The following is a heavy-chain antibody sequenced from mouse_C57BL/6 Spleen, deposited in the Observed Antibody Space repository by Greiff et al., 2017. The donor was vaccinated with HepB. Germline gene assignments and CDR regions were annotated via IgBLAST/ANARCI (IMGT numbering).Heavy chain of an antibody. V-gene: IGHV1-9*01. J-gene: IGHJ3*01. CDR3: ARRGVRLPFAY. CDR1: GYTFTGYW. CDR2: ILPGSGST. Sequence: QVQLKQSGAELMKPGASVKLSCKATGYTFTGYWIEWVKQRPGHGLEWIGEILPGSGSTNYNEKFKGKATFTADTSSNTAYMQLSSLTTEDSAIYYCARRGVRLPFAYWGQGTLVTVSA. D-gene: IGHD3-2*02.